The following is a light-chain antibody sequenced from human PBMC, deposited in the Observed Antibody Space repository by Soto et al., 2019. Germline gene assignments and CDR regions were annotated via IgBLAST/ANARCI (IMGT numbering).Light chain of an antibody. CDR1: SSDVGSYKD. Sequence: QSALTQPRSVSGSPGQSVTISCTGTSSDVGSYKDVSWYQHHPGKVPKLMIYDVSERPSGVPGRFSGSKSGNTASLTISGLQAEDEANYYCCAYADTFYVFGTGTKVTVL. CDR3: CAYADTFYV. J-gene: IGLJ1*01. V-gene: IGLV2-11*01. CDR2: DVS.